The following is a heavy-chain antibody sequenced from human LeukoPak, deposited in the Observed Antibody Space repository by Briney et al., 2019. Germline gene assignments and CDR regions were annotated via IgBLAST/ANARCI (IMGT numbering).Heavy chain of an antibody. CDR3: ARDPSPSDYGDRAFDI. J-gene: IGHJ3*02. V-gene: IGHV1-69*04. Sequence: SVKVSCKASGGTFSSYAISWVRQAPGQGLEWMGRIIPILGIANYAQKFQGRVTITADKSTSTAYMELSSLRSEDTAVYYCARDPSPSDYGDRAFDIWGQGTMVTVSS. D-gene: IGHD4-17*01. CDR2: IIPILGIA. CDR1: GGTFSSYA.